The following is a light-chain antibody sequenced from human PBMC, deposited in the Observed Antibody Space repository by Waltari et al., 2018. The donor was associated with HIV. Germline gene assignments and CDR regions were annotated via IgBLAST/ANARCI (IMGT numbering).Light chain of an antibody. Sequence: QSALTQPASVSGSPGQSITISCTGTSSDAGGYNLVPWYQPHPGKAPKLMIYEVSKRPSGVSNRFSGSKSGNTASLTISGLQAEDEADYYCCAYAGSTTYVIFGGGTKLTVL. J-gene: IGLJ2*01. CDR3: CAYAGSTTYVI. CDR1: SSDAGGYNL. V-gene: IGLV2-23*02. CDR2: EVS.